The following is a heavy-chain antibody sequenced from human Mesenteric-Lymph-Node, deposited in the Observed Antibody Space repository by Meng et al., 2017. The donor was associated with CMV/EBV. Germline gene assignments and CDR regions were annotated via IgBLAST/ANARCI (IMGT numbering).Heavy chain of an antibody. V-gene: IGHV1-2*02. D-gene: IGHD1-1*01. CDR3: ARDPANSWEKYGMDV. Sequence: ASVKVSCKASGYTFTGYYMYWVRQAPGQGLEWMGWINPNSGGTNYAQKFQGRVTMTRDTSISTAYMELSGLTSDDTAVYYCARDPANSWEKYGMDVWGQGTTVPVSS. CDR1: GYTFTGYY. CDR2: INPNSGGT. J-gene: IGHJ6*02.